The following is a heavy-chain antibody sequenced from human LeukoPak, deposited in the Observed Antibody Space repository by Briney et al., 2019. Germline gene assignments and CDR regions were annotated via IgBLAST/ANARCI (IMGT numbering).Heavy chain of an antibody. CDR2: ISSSGSTI. V-gene: IGHV3-48*03. Sequence: GGSLRLSCAASGFTFSSYEMNWVRQAPGKGLEWVSYISSSGSTIYYADSVKGRFTISRDNAKNPLYLQMNSLRAEDTAVYYCAGRVKYYYGMDVWGQGTTVTVSS. J-gene: IGHJ6*02. D-gene: IGHD2-15*01. CDR1: GFTFSSYE. CDR3: AGRVKYYYGMDV.